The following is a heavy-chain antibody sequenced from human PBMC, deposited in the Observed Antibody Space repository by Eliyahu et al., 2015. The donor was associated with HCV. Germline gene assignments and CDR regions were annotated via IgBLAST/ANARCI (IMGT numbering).Heavy chain of an antibody. CDR2: IIPIFGTA. D-gene: IGHD6-6*01. Sequence: PGQGLEWMGGIIPIFGTANYAQKFQGRVTITADESTSTAYMELSSLRSEDTAVYYCAIRYSSSSYFDYWGQGTLVTVSS. CDR3: AIRYSSSSYFDY. V-gene: IGHV1-69*01. J-gene: IGHJ4*02.